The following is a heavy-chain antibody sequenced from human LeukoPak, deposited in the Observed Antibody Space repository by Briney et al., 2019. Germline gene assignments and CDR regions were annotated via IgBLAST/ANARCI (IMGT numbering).Heavy chain of an antibody. CDR1: GGSFSGYY. CDR2: INHSGST. D-gene: IGHD1-26*01. CDR3: ARHPWGATIRYADY. Sequence: SETLSLTCAVYGGSFSGYYWSWIRQPPVKVLEWIGEINHSGSTNYNPSLKSRVTISVDTSKNQFSLKLSSVTAADTAVYYCARHPWGATIRYADYWGQGTLVTVSS. J-gene: IGHJ4*02. V-gene: IGHV4-34*01.